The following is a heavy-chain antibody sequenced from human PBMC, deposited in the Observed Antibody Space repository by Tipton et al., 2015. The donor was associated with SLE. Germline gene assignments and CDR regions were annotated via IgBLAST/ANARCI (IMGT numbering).Heavy chain of an antibody. CDR3: ARGWTKGSGSFAEYFQN. V-gene: IGHV4-59*01. D-gene: IGHD1-26*01. J-gene: IGHJ1*01. CDR2: TYYRGST. CDR1: GGSISSYY. Sequence: TLSLTCTVSGGSISSYYWSWIRQPPGRGLEWIGYTYYRGSTKYNPSLKSRVTISVDTSKNQFSLKLSSVTAADTAVYYCARGWTKGSGSFAEYFQNWGQGTLVTVSS.